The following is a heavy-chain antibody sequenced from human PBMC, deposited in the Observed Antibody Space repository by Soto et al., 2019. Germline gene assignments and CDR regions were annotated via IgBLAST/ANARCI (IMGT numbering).Heavy chain of an antibody. Sequence: GGSLRLSCAASGFTFSSYSMNLVRQAPGKGLEWVSFISSSSSYIYYADSVKGRFTISRDNAKTSLYLQMNSLRAEDTAVYYCARDEDYVWGSYRRYGMDVWGQGT. V-gene: IGHV3-21*01. D-gene: IGHD3-16*02. CDR1: GFTFSSYS. CDR3: ARDEDYVWGSYRRYGMDV. J-gene: IGHJ6*02. CDR2: ISSSSSYI.